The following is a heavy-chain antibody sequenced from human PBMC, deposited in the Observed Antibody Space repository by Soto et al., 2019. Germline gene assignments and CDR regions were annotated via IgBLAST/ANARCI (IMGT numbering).Heavy chain of an antibody. V-gene: IGHV1-24*01. CDR1: GYTLTELS. CDR3: ATTYCISTSCYGNWFDP. J-gene: IGHJ5*02. D-gene: IGHD2-2*01. CDR2: FDPEDGET. Sequence: ASVKVSCKVSGYTLTELSMHWVRQAPGKGLEWMGGFDPEDGETIYAQKFQGRVTMTEDTSTDTAYMELSSLRSEDTAVYYCATTYCISTSCYGNWFDPWGQGTLVTVSS.